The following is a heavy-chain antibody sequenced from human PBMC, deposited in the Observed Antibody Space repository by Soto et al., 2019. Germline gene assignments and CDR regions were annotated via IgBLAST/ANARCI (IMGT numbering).Heavy chain of an antibody. CDR1: GFTFRSHW. V-gene: IGHV3-74*01. J-gene: IGHJ4*02. D-gene: IGHD1-26*01. Sequence: PGGSLRLSCAASGFTFRSHWMHWVRQAPGKGLVWVSRISGDGSSTHYADSVKGRFTISRDNAKNTLYLQMNSLRAEDTAVYYCARGGSYVFDYWGQGTLVTVSS. CDR3: ARGGSYVFDY. CDR2: ISGDGSST.